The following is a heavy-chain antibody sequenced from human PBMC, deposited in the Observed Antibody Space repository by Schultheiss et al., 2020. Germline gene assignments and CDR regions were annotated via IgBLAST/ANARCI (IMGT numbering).Heavy chain of an antibody. V-gene: IGHV3-23*01. CDR1: GFTFRTYG. CDR3: TTGPLLYCSSTSCYKGTAQDY. Sequence: GGSLRLSCAASGFTFRTYGMHWVRQAPGKGLEWVSAISGSGGSTYYADSVKGRFTISRDNSKNTLYLQMNSLRAEDTAVYYCTTGPLLYCSSTSCYKGTAQDYWGQGTLVTVAS. J-gene: IGHJ4*02. CDR2: ISGSGGST. D-gene: IGHD2-2*02.